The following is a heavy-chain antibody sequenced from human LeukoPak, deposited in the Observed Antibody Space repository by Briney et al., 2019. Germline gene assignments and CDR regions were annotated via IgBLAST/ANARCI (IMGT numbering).Heavy chain of an antibody. D-gene: IGHD2-2*01. V-gene: IGHV3-30*18. CDR3: AKDGKGVDIVVVPAAMGPGDI. CDR1: GFTFSSYG. Sequence: GGSLRLSCAASGFTFSSYGMHWVRQAPGKGLEWVAVISYDGSNKYYADSVKGRFTISRDNSKNTLYLQMNSLRAEDTAVYYYAKDGKGVDIVVVPAAMGPGDIWGQGTMVTVSS. CDR2: ISYDGSNK. J-gene: IGHJ3*02.